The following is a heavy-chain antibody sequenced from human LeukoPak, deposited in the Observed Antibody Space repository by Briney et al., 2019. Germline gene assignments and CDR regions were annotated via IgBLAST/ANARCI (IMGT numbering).Heavy chain of an antibody. V-gene: IGHV3-7*01. CDR1: GFTFSNYW. CDR2: IKEDGSRI. Sequence: GGSLRLSCAGTGFTFSNYWMNWVRPAPGKELEWVANIKEDGSRINYVDSVKGRFTISKDNAKNSVYMQMDNLRAEDTAVYYCVGSSGWLFDYWGQGILVGVSS. CDR3: VGSSGWLFDY. J-gene: IGHJ4*02. D-gene: IGHD6-19*01.